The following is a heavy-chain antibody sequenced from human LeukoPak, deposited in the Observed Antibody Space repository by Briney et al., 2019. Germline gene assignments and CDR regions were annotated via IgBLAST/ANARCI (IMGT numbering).Heavy chain of an antibody. D-gene: IGHD3-10*01. CDR2: ISSSGSTI. CDR1: GFTFSDYY. J-gene: IGHJ4*02. Sequence: PGGSLRLSCAASGFTFSDYYMTWIRQAPGKGLEWVSYISSSGSTIYSADSVKGRFTISRDNAKNSLYLQMNSLRAEDTAVYYCAREVWFGESTYYFDHWGQGTLVIVSS. CDR3: AREVWFGESTYYFDH. V-gene: IGHV3-11*01.